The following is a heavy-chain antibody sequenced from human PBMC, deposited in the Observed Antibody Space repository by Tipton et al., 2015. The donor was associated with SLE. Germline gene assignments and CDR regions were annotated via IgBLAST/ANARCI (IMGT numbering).Heavy chain of an antibody. V-gene: IGHV4-61*02. D-gene: IGHD5-12*01. CDR2: IYTSGST. J-gene: IGHJ4*02. CDR1: GGSISSGSYY. CDR3: ARYARGYSGYEGFDY. Sequence: TLSLTCTVSGGSISSGSYYWSWIRQPAGKGLEWIGRIYTSGSTNYNPSLKSRVTISVDTPKNQFSLKLSSVTAADTAVYYCARYARGYSGYEGFDYWGQGTLVTVSS.